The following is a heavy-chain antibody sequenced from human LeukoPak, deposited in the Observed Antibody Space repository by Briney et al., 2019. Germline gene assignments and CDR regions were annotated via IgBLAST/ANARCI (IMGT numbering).Heavy chain of an antibody. CDR3: AKGDDILTDFDF. Sequence: SVKVSCKTSGGTYSSFAISWVRQAPGQGLEWMGGIIPIFGTANYAQNFQGRVTITADEATSTAYMELSSLRSEDAAVYYCAKGDDILTDFDFWGQGTLVTVSS. CDR2: IIPIFGTA. J-gene: IGHJ4*02. D-gene: IGHD3-9*01. CDR1: GGTYSSFA. V-gene: IGHV1-69*13.